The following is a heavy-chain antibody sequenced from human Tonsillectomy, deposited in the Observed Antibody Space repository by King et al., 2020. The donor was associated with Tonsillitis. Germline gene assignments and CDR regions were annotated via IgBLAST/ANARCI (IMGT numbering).Heavy chain of an antibody. V-gene: IGHV1-46*01. CDR3: ARDPYYCGSGGDY. Sequence: QLVQSGAEVKKPGASVKVSCKASGYTFSSYNINWVRQAPGQGLEWMGIIDPSDSSTSYAQKFQGRVSVTRDTSTSTVYMELSSLRSEDTAMYYCARDPYYCGSGGDYWGQGTLVTVS. CDR2: IDPSDSST. CDR1: GYTFSSYN. D-gene: IGHD3-10*01. J-gene: IGHJ4*02.